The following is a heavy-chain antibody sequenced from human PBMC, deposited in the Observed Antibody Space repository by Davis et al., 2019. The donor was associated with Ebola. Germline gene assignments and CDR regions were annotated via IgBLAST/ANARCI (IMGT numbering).Heavy chain of an antibody. Sequence: GGSLRPSCSASGFTFSSYAMHWVRQPPGKGLEYVSSIISIGGSTYYADSVKGRFTISRDNSKNTLYLQMSSLRAEDTAGYYCVKKGVTIFGVVTYYGMDVWGQGTTVTVSS. CDR3: VKKGVTIFGVVTYYGMDV. V-gene: IGHV3-64D*08. J-gene: IGHJ6*02. CDR1: GFTFSSYA. CDR2: IISIGGST. D-gene: IGHD3-3*01.